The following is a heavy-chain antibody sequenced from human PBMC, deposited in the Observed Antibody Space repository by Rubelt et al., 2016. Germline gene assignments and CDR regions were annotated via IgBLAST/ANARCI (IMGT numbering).Heavy chain of an antibody. CDR1: GGSISSSSYY. CDR3: ARLWSKQWSFDY. D-gene: IGHD6-19*01. Sequence: QLQLQESGPGLVKPSETLSLTCTVSGGSISSSSYYWAWLRQPPGKDLEWIGSISYSGSTYYNPSLKSRVTISVDTSKNQFSRKWSSVAAADTAVYYWARLWSKQWSFDYWGRGTLVSVSS. J-gene: IGHJ4*02. V-gene: IGHV4-39*01. CDR2: ISYSGST.